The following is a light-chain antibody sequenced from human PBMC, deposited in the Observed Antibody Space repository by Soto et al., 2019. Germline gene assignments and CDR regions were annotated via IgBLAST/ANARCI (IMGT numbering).Light chain of an antibody. V-gene: IGLV2-14*03. Sequence: QSVLTQPASVSGSPGQSITISCTGTISDVGGYNYVSWFQQHPGKAPKLKIYEVSNRPSGVSNRFSDSKSGYTASLTISELQAEDEADYYCTSFTSSSTWVFGGGTKVTVL. CDR3: TSFTSSSTWV. J-gene: IGLJ3*02. CDR1: ISDVGGYNY. CDR2: EVS.